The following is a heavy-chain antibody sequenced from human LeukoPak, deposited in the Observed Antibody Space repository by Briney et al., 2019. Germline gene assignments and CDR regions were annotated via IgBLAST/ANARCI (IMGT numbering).Heavy chain of an antibody. J-gene: IGHJ4*02. Sequence: PGRSLRLACAASGFTFSNYGMHWVRQAPGKGLEWVSVISGSGGTTYYADSVKGRFTISRDNAKNTLYLQMNSLRAEDTAVYYCARDPKQGGTYWNYFDYWGQGALVTVSP. CDR3: ARDPKQGGTYWNYFDY. CDR1: GFTFSNYG. CDR2: ISGSGGTT. V-gene: IGHV3-NL1*01. D-gene: IGHD1-26*01.